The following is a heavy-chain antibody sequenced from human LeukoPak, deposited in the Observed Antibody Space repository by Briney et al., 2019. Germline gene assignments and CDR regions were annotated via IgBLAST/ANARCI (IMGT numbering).Heavy chain of an antibody. J-gene: IGHJ4*02. CDR1: GYSFTSYG. V-gene: IGHV1-18*04. D-gene: IGHD6-13*01. CDR2: ISAYNGNT. CDR3: ARDPGAAAARHSDY. Sequence: GASVKVSCKASGYSFTSYGISWVRQAPGQGLEWMGWISAYNGNTNYAQKLQGRVTMTTDTSTSTAYMELRSLRSDDTAVYYCARDPGAAAARHSDYWGQGTLVTVSS.